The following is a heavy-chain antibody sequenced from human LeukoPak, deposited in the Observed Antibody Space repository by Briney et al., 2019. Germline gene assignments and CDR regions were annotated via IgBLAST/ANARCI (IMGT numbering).Heavy chain of an antibody. CDR3: ARARKAAMDAFDI. CDR1: GGSISSYY. CDR2: IYYSGST. D-gene: IGHD2-2*01. Sequence: SETLSLTCSVSGGSISSYYWSWIRQHPGKGLEWIGYIYYSGSTYYNPSLKSRVTISVGTSKNQFSLKLSSVTAADTAVYYCARARKAAMDAFDIWGQGTMVTVSS. J-gene: IGHJ3*02. V-gene: IGHV4-59*06.